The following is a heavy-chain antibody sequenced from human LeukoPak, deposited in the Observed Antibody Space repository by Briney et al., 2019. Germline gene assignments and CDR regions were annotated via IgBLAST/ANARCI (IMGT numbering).Heavy chain of an antibody. V-gene: IGHV4-39*07. CDR2: INHSGST. CDR3: ARPYPPYDY. J-gene: IGHJ4*02. Sequence: PSETLSLTCTVSGGSISSSSYYWGWIRQPPGKGLEWIGEINHSGSTNYNPSLKSRVTISVDTSKNQFSLKLSSVTAADTAVYYCARPYPPYDYWGQGTLVTVSS. CDR1: GGSISSSSYY.